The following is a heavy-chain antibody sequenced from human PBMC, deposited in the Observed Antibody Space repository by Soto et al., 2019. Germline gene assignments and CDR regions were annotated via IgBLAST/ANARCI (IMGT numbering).Heavy chain of an antibody. CDR3: ASPARNYDFWSGYSFDI. CDR2: MNPNSGNT. Sequence: VQLVQSGAEVKKPGASVKVSCKASGYTFTSYDINWVRQATGQGLEWMGWMNPNSGNTGYAQKFQGRVTMTRNTSISTAYMELSSLRSEDTAVYYCASPARNYDFWSGYSFDIWGQGTMVTVSS. CDR1: GYTFTSYD. J-gene: IGHJ3*02. D-gene: IGHD3-3*01. V-gene: IGHV1-8*01.